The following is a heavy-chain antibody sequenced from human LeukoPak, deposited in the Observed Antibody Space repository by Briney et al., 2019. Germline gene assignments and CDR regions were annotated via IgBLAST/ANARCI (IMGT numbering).Heavy chain of an antibody. CDR1: GDSVSSINW. V-gene: IGHV4-4*02. CDR2: IYHTGTT. CDR3: ARVMVTMVRGVIIRPYGMDV. Sequence: SGTLSLTCTVSGDSVSSINWWSWVRQPPGKGLEWIGEIYHTGTTNYNPSLKSRVTISVDTSKNQFSLKLSSVTAADTAVYYCARVMVTMVRGVIIRPYGMDVWGQGTTVTVSS. D-gene: IGHD3-10*01. J-gene: IGHJ6*02.